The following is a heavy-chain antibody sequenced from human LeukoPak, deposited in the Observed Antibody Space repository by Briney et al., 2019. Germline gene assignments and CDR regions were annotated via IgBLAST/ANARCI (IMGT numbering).Heavy chain of an antibody. CDR3: ARRGRGSSSWFHY. V-gene: IGHV5-51*01. CDR2: IYPGDSDT. CDR1: GYSFTSYW. J-gene: IGHJ4*02. Sequence: GESLKISCKGSGYSFTSYWIGWVRQVPGKGLEWVGIIYPGDSDTGYSPSFQGQVTISADKSISTAYLQWSSLKASDTAMYYCARRGRGSSSWFHYWGQGTLVTVSS. D-gene: IGHD6-13*01.